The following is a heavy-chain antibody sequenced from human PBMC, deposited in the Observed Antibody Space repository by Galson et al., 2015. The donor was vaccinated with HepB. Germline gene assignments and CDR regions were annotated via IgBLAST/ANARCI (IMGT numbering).Heavy chain of an antibody. CDR2: ISYDGSNQ. CDR1: EFSFSHYD. Sequence: SLRLSCAASEFSFSHYDMSWVRQAPGKGLEWVAVISYDGSNQYYAGSVRGRFAVSRDNPKNTLYLQMTSLRPEDAAMYYCVRTPGTSDPWGQGTLVTVSS. V-gene: IGHV3-30*09. J-gene: IGHJ5*02. D-gene: IGHD2-15*01. CDR3: VRTPGTSDP.